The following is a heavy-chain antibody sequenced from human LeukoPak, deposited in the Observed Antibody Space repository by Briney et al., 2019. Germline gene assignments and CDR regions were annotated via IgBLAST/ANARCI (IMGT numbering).Heavy chain of an antibody. CDR3: ARRRYKYGFDS. CDR2: IYHSGST. D-gene: IGHD5-18*01. Sequence: SGTLSLTCDVSGDSIRSSNWWNWVRQPPGKGLEWIGGIYHSGSTNYNPSLKGRVTISVDKSKNQFSLRLTSVTAADTAVFYCARRRYKYGFDSWGQGTLVIVS. CDR1: GDSIRSSNW. V-gene: IGHV4-4*02. J-gene: IGHJ4*02.